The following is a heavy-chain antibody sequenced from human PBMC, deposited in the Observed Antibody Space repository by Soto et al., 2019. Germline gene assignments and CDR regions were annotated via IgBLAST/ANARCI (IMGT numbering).Heavy chain of an antibody. Sequence: PSETLSLTCAVYSGSFSGYHWNWIRQPPGKGLEWIGEINHSGGTNYNPTLKSRVTISVDTSKNQFSLKLSSVTAADTAVYYCARHDDYGDYLDYWGQGTLVTVSS. V-gene: IGHV4-34*01. CDR2: INHSGGT. CDR3: ARHDDYGDYLDY. J-gene: IGHJ4*02. CDR1: SGSFSGYH. D-gene: IGHD4-17*01.